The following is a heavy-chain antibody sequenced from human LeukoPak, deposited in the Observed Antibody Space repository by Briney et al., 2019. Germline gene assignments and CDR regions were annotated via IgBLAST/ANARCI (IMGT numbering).Heavy chain of an antibody. CDR3: ASREAAAGTEGAFDI. D-gene: IGHD6-13*01. Sequence: GSSVKVSCKASGGTFSSYAISWVRQAPGQGLEWMGRIIPILGIANYAQKFQGRVTITADKSTSTAYMELSSLRSEDTAVYYCASREAAAGTEGAFDIWGQGTMVTVSS. J-gene: IGHJ3*02. V-gene: IGHV1-69*04. CDR1: GGTFSSYA. CDR2: IIPILGIA.